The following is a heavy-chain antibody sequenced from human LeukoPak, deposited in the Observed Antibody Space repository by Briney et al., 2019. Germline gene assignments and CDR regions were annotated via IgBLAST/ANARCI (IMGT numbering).Heavy chain of an antibody. D-gene: IGHD5-24*01. CDR1: GGSFSGYY. J-gene: IGHJ4*02. CDR3: ALRWLQLGYYFDY. V-gene: IGHV4-34*01. Sequence: SETLSPTCAVYGGSFSGYYWSWIRQPPGKGLEWIGEINHSGSTNYNPSLKSRVTISVDTSKNQFSLKLSSVTAADTAVYYCALRWLQLGYYFDYWGQGTLVTVSS. CDR2: INHSGST.